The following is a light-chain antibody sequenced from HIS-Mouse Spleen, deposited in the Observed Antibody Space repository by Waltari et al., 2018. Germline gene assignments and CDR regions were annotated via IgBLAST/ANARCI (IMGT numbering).Light chain of an antibody. CDR1: SSDVGGYNY. Sequence: QSALTQPASVSGSPGQSITISCTGTSSDVGGYNYVSWYQQHPGKAPKLMIYEVSNRASGVSSRFSGSKSGNTASLTISGLQAEDEADYYCSSYTSSSTRVFGGGTKLTVL. J-gene: IGLJ3*02. CDR3: SSYTSSSTRV. CDR2: EVS. V-gene: IGLV2-14*01.